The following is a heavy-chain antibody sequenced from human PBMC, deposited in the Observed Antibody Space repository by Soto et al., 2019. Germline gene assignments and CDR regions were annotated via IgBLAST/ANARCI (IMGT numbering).Heavy chain of an antibody. CDR3: ARDQDVSNYHGMDV. CDR1: GGTFSSYA. D-gene: IGHD4-4*01. Sequence: QVQLVQSGAEVKKPGSSVKVSCKASGGTFSSYAISWVRQAPGQGLEWMGGIIPIFGTANYAQKFQGRDTITAKDSTSAAYKGLNSLRSEDTDVYYCARDQDVSNYHGMDVWGQGTTVTVSS. J-gene: IGHJ6*02. CDR2: IIPIFGTA. V-gene: IGHV1-69*12.